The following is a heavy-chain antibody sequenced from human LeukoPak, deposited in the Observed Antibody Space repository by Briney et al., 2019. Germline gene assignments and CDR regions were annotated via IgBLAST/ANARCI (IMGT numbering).Heavy chain of an antibody. J-gene: IGHJ4*02. CDR3: ARTRYSSSYHAFDN. CDR2: IFYSGST. Sequence: PSQTLSLTCTVSGGSISSGGYYWSWIRQHPGKGLEWIGYIFYSGSTYYNPSLKSRVTISVDTSKNQFSLKLSSVTAADTAVYYCARTRYSSSYHAFDNWGQGTLATVSS. CDR1: GGSISSGGYY. D-gene: IGHD3-3*01. V-gene: IGHV4-31*03.